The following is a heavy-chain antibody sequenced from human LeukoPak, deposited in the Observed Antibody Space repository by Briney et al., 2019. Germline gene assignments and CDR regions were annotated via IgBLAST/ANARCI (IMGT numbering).Heavy chain of an antibody. CDR2: IYYTGNT. V-gene: IGHV4-39*01. J-gene: IGHJ4*02. CDR3: ARYRREGLYCFDY. Sequence: SESLSLTCIVSAVSITSSNSYWGWIRHHPGKGLEWIARIYYTGNTYYNASLKSEDSISIDTSKNQFSLRLTAVTAADTAVYYCARYRREGLYCFDYWGQGTLVTVSS. CDR1: AVSITSSNSY.